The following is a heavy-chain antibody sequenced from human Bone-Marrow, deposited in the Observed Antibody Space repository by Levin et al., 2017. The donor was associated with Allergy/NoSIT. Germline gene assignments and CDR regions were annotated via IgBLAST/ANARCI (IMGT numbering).Heavy chain of an antibody. CDR2: IDPSRGNT. D-gene: IGHD6-19*01. CDR3: ARGLMRRGGWSEALPNWFDP. Sequence: PGGSLRLSCKASGYTFINYDLSWVRQAAGQRLEWMGWIDPSRGNTGYPQKFQGRVSMTIDTSISTAYMELRSLTSDDTAVYYCARGLMRRGGWSEALPNWFDPWGQGTLVTVSS. V-gene: IGHV1-8*01. CDR1: GYTFINYD. J-gene: IGHJ5*01.